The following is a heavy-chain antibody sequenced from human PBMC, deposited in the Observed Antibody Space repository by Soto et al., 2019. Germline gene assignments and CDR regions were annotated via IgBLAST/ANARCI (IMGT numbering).Heavy chain of an antibody. CDR2: IWYDGSNK. CDR3: ARANIVVVTTTEENDAFDI. D-gene: IGHD2-21*02. Sequence: PGGSLRLSCAASGFTFSSYGMHWVRQAPGKGLEWVAVIWYDGSNKYYADSVKGRFTISRDNSKNTLYLQMNSLRAEDTAVYYCARANIVVVTTTEENDAFDIWGQGTMVTVSS. J-gene: IGHJ3*02. V-gene: IGHV3-33*08. CDR1: GFTFSSYG.